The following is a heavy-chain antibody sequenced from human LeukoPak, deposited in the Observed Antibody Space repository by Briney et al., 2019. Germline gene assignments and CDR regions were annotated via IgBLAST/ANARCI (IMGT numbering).Heavy chain of an antibody. CDR1: GGTFSSYA. D-gene: IGHD3-22*01. V-gene: IGHV1-69*04. CDR2: IIPILGIA. CDR3: ARDFAPSRYYYDSSGYSTTSGMDV. J-gene: IGHJ6*02. Sequence: SVKVSCKASGGTFSSYAISWVRQAPGQGLEWMGRIIPILGIANYAQKFQGRVTITADKSTSTAYMELSSLRSEDTAVYYCARDFAPSRYYYDSSGYSTTSGMDVWGQGTTVTVSS.